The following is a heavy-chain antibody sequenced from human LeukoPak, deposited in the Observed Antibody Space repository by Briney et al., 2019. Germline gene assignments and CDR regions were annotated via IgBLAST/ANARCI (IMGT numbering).Heavy chain of an antibody. J-gene: IGHJ4*02. CDR2: INSDGSSI. Sequence: GGSLRLYCAASGFTFSSYWIHWVRQAQGKGLVWISRINSDGSSITYADSVKGRFTISRDNAKNTLYLQMNSLRVEDTAVYYCAREGRVSGYDFDCWGQGTLVTVSS. CDR3: AREGRVSGYDFDC. V-gene: IGHV3-74*03. D-gene: IGHD5-12*01. CDR1: GFTFSSYW.